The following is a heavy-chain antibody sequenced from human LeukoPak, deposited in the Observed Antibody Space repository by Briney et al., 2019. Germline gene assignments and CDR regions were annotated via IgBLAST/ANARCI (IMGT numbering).Heavy chain of an antibody. CDR3: ARGPDDFDY. J-gene: IGHJ4*02. CDR1: GSPISGYH. V-gene: IGHV4-59*01. CDR2: IYYSGTT. D-gene: IGHD5-24*01. Sequence: SETLSLTCTVSGSPISGYHWSWFRQPPGKGLECIAYIYYSGTTRYSPSLKSRVTISIDTSKNQFSLNLNSVTAADTAVYYCARGPDDFDYWGQGTLVTVSS.